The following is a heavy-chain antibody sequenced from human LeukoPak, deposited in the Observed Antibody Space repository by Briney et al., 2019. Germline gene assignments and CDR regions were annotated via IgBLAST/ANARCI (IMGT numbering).Heavy chain of an antibody. D-gene: IGHD6-6*01. CDR2: INHSGST. CDR3: ARGRAARPDLPIDY. Sequence: SETLSLTCAVYGGSFSGYYWSWIRQPPGKGLEWIGEINHSGSTNYSPSLKSRVTISVDTSKNQFSLKLSSVTAADTAVYYCARGRAARPDLPIDYWGQGTLVTVSS. CDR1: GGSFSGYY. J-gene: IGHJ4*02. V-gene: IGHV4-34*01.